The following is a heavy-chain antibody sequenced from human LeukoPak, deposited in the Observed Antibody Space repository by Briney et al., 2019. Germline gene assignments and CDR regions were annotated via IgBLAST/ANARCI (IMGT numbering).Heavy chain of an antibody. CDR2: MNPNSGNT. D-gene: IGHD3-10*01. CDR3: ARGLGDGSGSYYYYYYYYMDV. Sequence: ASVKVSCKASGYTFTSYDINWVRQATGQGLEWMGWMNPNSGNTGYAQKFQGRVTMTRNTSISTAYMELSSLRSEDTAVYYCARGLGDGSGSYYYYYYYYMDVWGKGTTVTISS. J-gene: IGHJ6*03. V-gene: IGHV1-8*01. CDR1: GYTFTSYD.